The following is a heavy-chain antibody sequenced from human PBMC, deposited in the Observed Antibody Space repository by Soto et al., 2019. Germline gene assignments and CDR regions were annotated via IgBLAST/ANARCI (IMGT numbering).Heavy chain of an antibody. CDR1: GGSFSGYY. J-gene: IGHJ5*01. V-gene: IGHV4-34*01. CDR3: ARVFVVVTARNLFDS. CDR2: INHSGST. D-gene: IGHD2-21*02. Sequence: SETLSLTCAVYGGSFSGYYCSWIRQPPGKGLEWIGEINHSGSTNYNTSLKSRVTISVDTSKNQFSLKLSSGTAADTAVYYCARVFVVVTARNLFDSWGQGTLVTVSS.